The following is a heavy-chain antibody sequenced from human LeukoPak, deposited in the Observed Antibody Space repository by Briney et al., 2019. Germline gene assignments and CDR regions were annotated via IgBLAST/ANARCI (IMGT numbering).Heavy chain of an antibody. Sequence: GESLKISCKGSGNSFSNYWIGWVRQLPGRGLEWMGIIYPGDSDTRYNPSFQGQVTISADKSISTAYLQWSSLKASDTAMYYCARQVGSSSRRPPYYYYMDVWGKGTTVTVSS. CDR1: GNSFSNYW. V-gene: IGHV5-51*01. CDR3: ARQVGSSSRRPPYYYYMDV. D-gene: IGHD6-6*01. CDR2: IYPGDSDT. J-gene: IGHJ6*03.